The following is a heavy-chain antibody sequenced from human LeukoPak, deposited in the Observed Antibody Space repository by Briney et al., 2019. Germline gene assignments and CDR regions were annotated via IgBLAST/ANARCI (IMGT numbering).Heavy chain of an antibody. CDR1: GGSFSGYY. D-gene: IGHD2-2*01. CDR3: ARGISSASDFDY. J-gene: IGHJ4*02. V-gene: IGHV4-34*01. Sequence: SETLSLTCAVYGGSFSGYYWSWIRQPPGKGLEWIGEINHSGSTNYNPSLKSRVTISVGTSKNQFSLKLSSVTAADTAVYYCARGISSASDFDYWGQGTLVTVSS. CDR2: INHSGST.